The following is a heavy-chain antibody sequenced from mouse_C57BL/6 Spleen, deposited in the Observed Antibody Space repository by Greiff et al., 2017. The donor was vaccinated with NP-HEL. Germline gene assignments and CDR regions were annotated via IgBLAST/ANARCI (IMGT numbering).Heavy chain of an antibody. D-gene: IGHD1-1*01. V-gene: IGHV1-64*01. CDR2: IHPNSGST. J-gene: IGHJ2*01. Sequence: VPLQQPVAALVTPGASVTLSCKASGYTFTSYWLHWVTPRPGHGLAWIGMIHPNSGSTNYTEKFKSKATLTVDKSSSTAYMQLSSLTSEDSAVYYCARGAYYGSSDYWGQGTTLTVSS. CDR1: GYTFTSYW. CDR3: ARGAYYGSSDY.